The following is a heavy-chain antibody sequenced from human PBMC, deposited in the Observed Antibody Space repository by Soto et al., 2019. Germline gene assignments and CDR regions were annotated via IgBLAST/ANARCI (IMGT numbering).Heavy chain of an antibody. CDR2: ISGIGADT. D-gene: IGHD3-16*01. CDR3: AKLVDGGGSDY. V-gene: IGHV3-23*01. CDR1: GFTFNNYG. Sequence: PGGSLRLSCAASGFTFNNYGMAWVRQAPGKGLAWVSSISGIGADTFHADSVKGRFTISRDNSKNTLFLQMNSLRAEDTAVYYCAKLVDGGGSDYWGQGTLVTVSS. J-gene: IGHJ4*02.